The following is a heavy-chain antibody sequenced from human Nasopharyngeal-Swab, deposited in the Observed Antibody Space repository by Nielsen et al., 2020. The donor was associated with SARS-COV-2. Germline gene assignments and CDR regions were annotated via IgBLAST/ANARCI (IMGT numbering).Heavy chain of an antibody. D-gene: IGHD3-22*01. Sequence: SVKVSCKASGGTFSSYAISWVRQAPGQRLEWMGGIIPILGIANYAQKFQGRVTITADKSTSTAYMELSSLRSEDTAVYYCARAHMIVVPDAFDIWGQGTMVTVSS. CDR1: GGTFSSYA. CDR3: ARAHMIVVPDAFDI. V-gene: IGHV1-69*10. CDR2: IIPILGIA. J-gene: IGHJ3*02.